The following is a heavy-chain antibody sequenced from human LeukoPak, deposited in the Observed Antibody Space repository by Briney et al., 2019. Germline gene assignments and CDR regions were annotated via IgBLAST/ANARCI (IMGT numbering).Heavy chain of an antibody. CDR2: IYYSWNT. J-gene: IGHJ3*02. V-gene: IGHV4-31*03. D-gene: IGHD3-22*01. CDR3: ARNYYDSSGYYGGDEDAFDI. Sequence: SETLSLTCTVSGASISSGGYDSSWIRQHPGKGLQWIGYIYYSWNTYYVRSLNSRVAISLDTSKNHFSLKLSSVTAADTAVYYCARNYYDSSGYYGGDEDAFDIWGQGTMVTVSS. CDR1: GASISSGGYD.